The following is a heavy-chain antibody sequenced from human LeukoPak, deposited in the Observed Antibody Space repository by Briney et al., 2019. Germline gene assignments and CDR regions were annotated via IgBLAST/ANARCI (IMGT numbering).Heavy chain of an antibody. CDR2: IKSDASET. J-gene: IGHJ3*02. Sequence: GGSLRLSCAASGFTFSNYWMSWVRQAPGKGLEWVAHIKSDASETYYVDSVKGRFTISRDNAKNSLYLPMNSLRAEDTAVYYCARNSRHSFDIWGQGTMVTVSS. D-gene: IGHD4-11*01. V-gene: IGHV3-7*04. CDR1: GFTFSNYW. CDR3: ARNSRHSFDI.